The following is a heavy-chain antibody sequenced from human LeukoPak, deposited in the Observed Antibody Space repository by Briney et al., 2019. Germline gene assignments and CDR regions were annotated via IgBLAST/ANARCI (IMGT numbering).Heavy chain of an antibody. CDR1: GYTFTSYW. D-gene: IGHD6-13*01. V-gene: IGHV1-46*01. CDR3: ARAPRNSSTMLDF. Sequence: ASVKVSCKASGYTFTSYWIQWVRQAPGQGLEWMGLINPDGGSTAYAHRFQGRVIMTRDTSTSAAYMDLSSLRSEDTAVYHCARAPRNSSTMLDFWGQGTLVTISS. CDR2: INPDGGST. J-gene: IGHJ4*02.